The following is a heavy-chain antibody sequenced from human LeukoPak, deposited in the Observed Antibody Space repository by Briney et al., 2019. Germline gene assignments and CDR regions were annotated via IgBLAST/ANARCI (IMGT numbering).Heavy chain of an antibody. CDR3: ARASRSWFDP. J-gene: IGHJ5*02. V-gene: IGHV4-34*01. CDR2: ISHSGST. Sequence: SETLSLTCAVYGGSFSGYYWSWIRQPPGKGLEWIGEISHSGSTNYNPSLKSRVTISVDTSKNQFSLKLSSVTAADTAVYYCARASRSWFDPWGQGTLVTVSS. CDR1: GGSFSGYY.